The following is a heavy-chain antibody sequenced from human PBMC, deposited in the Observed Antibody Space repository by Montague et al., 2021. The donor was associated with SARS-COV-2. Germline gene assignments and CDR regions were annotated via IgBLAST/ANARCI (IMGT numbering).Heavy chain of an antibody. J-gene: IGHJ4*02. CDR1: GDSVSNNRVA. CDR3: VRYSGWFYFDF. V-gene: IGHV6-1*01. CDR2: TYYRSKWYS. D-gene: IGHD6-19*01. Sequence: CAISGDSVSNNRVASSWIRQSPSRGLEWLGRTYYRSKWYSDYAPSVRGRLTVNPDASKNEFSLELNYVTPEDTAVYYCVRYSGWFYFDFWGQGTLVTVSS.